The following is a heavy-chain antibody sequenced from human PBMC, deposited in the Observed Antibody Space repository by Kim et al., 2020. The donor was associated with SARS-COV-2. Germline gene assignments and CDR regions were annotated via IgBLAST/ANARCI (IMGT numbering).Heavy chain of an antibody. CDR3: ARRAPSDYGFDY. V-gene: IGHV1-2*02. Sequence: NYAQKFQGRVTMTRDTSISTAYMELSRLRSDDTAVYYCARRAPSDYGFDYWGQGTLVTVSS. D-gene: IGHD4-17*01. J-gene: IGHJ4*02.